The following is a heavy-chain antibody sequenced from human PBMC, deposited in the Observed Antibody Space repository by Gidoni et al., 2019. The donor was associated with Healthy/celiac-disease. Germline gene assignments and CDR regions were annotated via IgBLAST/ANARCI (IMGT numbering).Heavy chain of an antibody. J-gene: IGHJ6*02. CDR3: ARVGPRGFYGMDV. Sequence: EVQLVESGGGLVQPGGSLRLSCEAAGFTFSSYWMSWVRKAPGKGLEWVANIKQDGSEKYYVDSVKGRFTISRDNAKNSLYLQMNSLRAEDTAVYYCARVGPRGFYGMDVWGQGTTVTVSS. CDR2: IKQDGSEK. V-gene: IGHV3-7*01. CDR1: GFTFSSYW. D-gene: IGHD3-10*01.